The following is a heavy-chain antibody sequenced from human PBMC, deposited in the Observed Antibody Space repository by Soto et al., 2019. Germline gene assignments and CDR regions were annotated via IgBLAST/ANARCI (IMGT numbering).Heavy chain of an antibody. V-gene: IGHV1-69*12. CDR1: GGTFSSYA. J-gene: IGHJ6*02. CDR2: IIAIFGTA. CDR3: AKPQSIQDYYYGMDV. Sequence: QVQLVQSGAEVKKPGSSVKVSCKASGGTFSSYAISWVRQAPGQGLEWMGGIIAIFGTADYAQKFQGRDTITADESTSTAYMELSSLRSEDTAVYYCAKPQSIQDYYYGMDVWGQGTTVTVSS. D-gene: IGHD6-6*01.